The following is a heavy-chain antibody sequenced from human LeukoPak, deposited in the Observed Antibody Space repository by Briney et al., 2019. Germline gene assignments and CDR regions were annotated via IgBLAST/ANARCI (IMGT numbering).Heavy chain of an antibody. J-gene: IGHJ3*02. CDR1: GFTFTSYA. V-gene: IGHV3-23*01. Sequence: GGSLRLSCAASGFTFTSYAMHWVRQAPGKGLEWVSGITGSGGSTHYADSMKGRFTISRDNSKYTLYLQMNSLRAEDTAVYYCAKRNDAFDIWGQGTMVTVSS. CDR2: ITGSGGST. CDR3: AKRNDAFDI.